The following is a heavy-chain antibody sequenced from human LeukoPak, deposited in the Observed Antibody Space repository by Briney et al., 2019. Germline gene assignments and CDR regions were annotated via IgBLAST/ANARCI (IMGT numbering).Heavy chain of an antibody. Sequence: LSGGSLRLSCAGSGFIFNNHAMHWVRQPPGKGLEWVSGISWNSGSIDYADSVKGRFTISRDNAKNFLYLQMNSLRVEDTAFYYCAKDNRRHYTSGPNPDSLHWGQGALVTVSS. V-gene: IGHV3-9*01. J-gene: IGHJ4*02. D-gene: IGHD6-19*01. CDR2: ISWNSGSI. CDR1: GFIFNNHA. CDR3: AKDNRRHYTSGPNPDSLH.